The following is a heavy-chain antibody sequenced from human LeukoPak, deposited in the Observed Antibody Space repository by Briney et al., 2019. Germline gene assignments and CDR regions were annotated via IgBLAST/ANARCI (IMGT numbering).Heavy chain of an antibody. J-gene: IGHJ3*02. CDR2: IIPILGIA. Sequence: GASVKVSCKASGYTFTSYDINWVRQAPGQGLEWMGRIIPILGIANYAQKFQGRVTITADKSTSTAYMELSSLRSEDTAVYYCARVFSSGYSDAFDIWGQGTMVTVSS. V-gene: IGHV1-69*04. D-gene: IGHD3-22*01. CDR3: ARVFSSGYSDAFDI. CDR1: GYTFTSYD.